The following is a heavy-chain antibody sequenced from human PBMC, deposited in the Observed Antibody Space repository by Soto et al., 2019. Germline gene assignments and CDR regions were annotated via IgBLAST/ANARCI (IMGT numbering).Heavy chain of an antibody. J-gene: IGHJ4*02. CDR2: INHSGST. CDR3: ARRGVGYNPVMYRY. V-gene: IGHV4-34*01. CDR1: GGSFSGYY. D-gene: IGHD5-12*01. Sequence: SETLSLTCAVYGGSFSGYYWSWIRQPPGKGLEWIGEINHSGSTNYNPSLKSRVTISVDTSKNQFSLKLSSVNPPDTAVYYCARRGVGYNPVMYRYWGQGTLVTVSS.